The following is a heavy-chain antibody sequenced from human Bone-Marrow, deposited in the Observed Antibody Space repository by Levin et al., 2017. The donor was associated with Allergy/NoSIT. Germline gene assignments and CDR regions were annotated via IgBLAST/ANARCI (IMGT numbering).Heavy chain of an antibody. CDR1: GGSISSYY. CDR3: ARADAGGNNYYGSETYMYYFDY. J-gene: IGHJ4*02. D-gene: IGHD3-10*01. Sequence: SCTVSGGSISSYYWSWIRQPPGKGLEWIGYMYNSGSTNYNPSLKSRVTISVDTSKNQFSLKLTSVTAADTAVYYCARADAGGNNYYGSETYMYYFDYWGQGTLVTVSS. V-gene: IGHV4-59*01. CDR2: MYNSGST.